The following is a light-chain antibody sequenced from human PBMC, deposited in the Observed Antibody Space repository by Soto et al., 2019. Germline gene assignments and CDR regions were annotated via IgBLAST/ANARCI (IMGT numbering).Light chain of an antibody. CDR2: DTS. Sequence: EIVLTQSPATLSLSPGERATLSCRASQTVGNFLGWYQQKPGQAPRLLIYDTSTRHTGIPARFSGSGSGTDFTLTISSLEPEDFAVYYCQHRDNWLWTFGQGTKVDIK. V-gene: IGKV3-11*01. CDR1: QTVGNF. J-gene: IGKJ1*01. CDR3: QHRDNWLWT.